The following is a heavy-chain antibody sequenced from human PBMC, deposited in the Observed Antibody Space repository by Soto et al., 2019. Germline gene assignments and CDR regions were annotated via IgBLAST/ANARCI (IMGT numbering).Heavy chain of an antibody. J-gene: IGHJ5*02. CDR3: AKLTVDTPMATP. Sequence: PGEYLKISCAGSGISFSNYGVSWVRQAPGKGLEWVSSITSGGSTYYADSVKGRFAISRDSSKNTVYLQMISLRAEDTAVYYCAKLTVDTPMATPWGQGTLVTVS. CDR1: GISFSNYG. CDR2: ITSGGST. D-gene: IGHD5-18*01. V-gene: IGHV3-23*01.